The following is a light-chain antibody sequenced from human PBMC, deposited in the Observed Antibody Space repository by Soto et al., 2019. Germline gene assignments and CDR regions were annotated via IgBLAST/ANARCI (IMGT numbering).Light chain of an antibody. V-gene: IGKV3-20*01. CDR3: QQLGTSPFT. J-gene: IGKJ3*01. CDR2: RAS. Sequence: EIVLTQSPGTLSLSPGERATLSCRASQNVLNNYLSWYQQKLGQAPRLLIYRASNRATGIPDRFSGSGSGTDFTLAITRLEPEDFAVYFCQQLGTSPFTFGFGTKVEIK. CDR1: QNVLNNY.